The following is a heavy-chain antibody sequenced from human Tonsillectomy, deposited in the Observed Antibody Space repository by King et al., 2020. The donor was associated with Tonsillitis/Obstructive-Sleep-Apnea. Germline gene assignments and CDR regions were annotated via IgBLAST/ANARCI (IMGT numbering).Heavy chain of an antibody. CDR1: GYTFTGYY. CDR2: INPNSGGT. J-gene: IGHJ4*02. D-gene: IGHD1-7*01. CDR3: ARTLTGTTYSPGY. Sequence: QLVQSGAEVKKPGASVKVSCKASGYTFTGYYIHWVRQAPGQGLECMGWINPNSGGTNYAQKFQGRVTMTRDTSISTAYMDLSRLRSDDTAVYYYARTLTGTTYSPGYWGQGTLVTVSS. V-gene: IGHV1-2*02.